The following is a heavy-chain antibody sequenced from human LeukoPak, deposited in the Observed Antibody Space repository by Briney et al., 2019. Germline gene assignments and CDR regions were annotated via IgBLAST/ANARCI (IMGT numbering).Heavy chain of an antibody. J-gene: IGHJ4*02. Sequence: GGSLRLSCAASGFTFSSYGMHWVRQAPGKGLEWVAVITYDGSNKYYADSVKGRFTISRDNSKNTLYLQMNSLRAEDTAVYYCARTGDYDILTGYPYYFDYWGQGTLVTVSS. CDR2: ITYDGSNK. V-gene: IGHV3-30*03. D-gene: IGHD3-9*01. CDR3: ARTGDYDILTGYPYYFDY. CDR1: GFTFSSYG.